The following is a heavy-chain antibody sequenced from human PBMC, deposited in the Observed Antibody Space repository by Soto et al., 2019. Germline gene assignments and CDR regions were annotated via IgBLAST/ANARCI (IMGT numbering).Heavy chain of an antibody. CDR2: INPNSGGT. J-gene: IGHJ5*02. D-gene: IGHD2-15*01. CDR3: ARACSGGSCYGGFDP. Sequence: ASVKVSCKASGYTFTGYYMHWVRQAPGQGLEWMGWINPNSGGTNYAQKFQGWVTMTRDTSISTAYMELSRLRSDDTAVYYCARACSGGSCYGGFDPWGQGTLVTVS. V-gene: IGHV1-2*04. CDR1: GYTFTGYY.